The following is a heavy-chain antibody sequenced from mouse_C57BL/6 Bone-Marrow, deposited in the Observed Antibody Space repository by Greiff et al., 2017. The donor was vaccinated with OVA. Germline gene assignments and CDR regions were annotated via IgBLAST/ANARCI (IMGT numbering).Heavy chain of an antibody. CDR2: INPGSGGT. J-gene: IGHJ3*01. CDR1: GYAFTNYL. D-gene: IGHD2-4*01. Sequence: VQLQQSGAELVRPGTSVKVSCKASGYAFTNYLIEWVKQRPGQGLEWIGVINPGSGGTNYNEKFKGKATLTADKSSSTAYMQLSSLTSEDSAVYFCANYVFAYWGQGTLVTVSA. CDR3: ANYVFAY. V-gene: IGHV1-54*01.